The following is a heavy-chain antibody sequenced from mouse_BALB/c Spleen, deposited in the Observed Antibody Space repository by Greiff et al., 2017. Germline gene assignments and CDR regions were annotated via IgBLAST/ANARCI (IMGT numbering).Heavy chain of an antibody. J-gene: IGHJ4*01. Sequence: EVKLVESGGGLVQPGGSMKLSCVASGFTFSNYWMNWVRQSPEKGLEWVAEIRLKSNNYATHYAESVKGRFTISRDDSKSSVYLQMNNLRAEDTGIYYCTGYGNYVVAMDYWGQGTSVTVSS. CDR2: IRLKSNNYAT. CDR3: TGYGNYVVAMDY. CDR1: GFTFSNYW. V-gene: IGHV6-6*02. D-gene: IGHD2-10*02.